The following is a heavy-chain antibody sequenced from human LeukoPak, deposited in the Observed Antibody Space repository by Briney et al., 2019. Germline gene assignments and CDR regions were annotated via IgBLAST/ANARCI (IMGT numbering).Heavy chain of an antibody. J-gene: IGHJ4*02. CDR2: IKQDETEP. V-gene: IGHV3-7*01. Sequence: GGSLRLSCVASGFSFGTHWMAWVRQPPGAGPEWVANIKQDETEPYYADAVRGRFTITRDNAKNSLYLQMDNLRGEDTAVYYCADLHDSSGYHTRGYWGQGTLVTVSS. CDR3: ADLHDSSGYHTRGY. D-gene: IGHD3-22*01. CDR1: GFSFGTHW.